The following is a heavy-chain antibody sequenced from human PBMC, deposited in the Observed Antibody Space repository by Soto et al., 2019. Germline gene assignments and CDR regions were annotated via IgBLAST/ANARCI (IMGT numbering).Heavy chain of an antibody. CDR2: INHSGST. CDR3: ASSPVPNYFDY. CDR1: GGSFSGYY. V-gene: IGHV4-34*01. Sequence: SETLSLTCAVYGGSFSGYYWSWIRQPPGKGLEWIGEINHSGSTNYNPSLKSRVTISVDTSKNQFSLKLSSVTAADTAVYYCASSPVPNYFDYWGQGTLVTVSS. J-gene: IGHJ4*02. D-gene: IGHD6-6*01.